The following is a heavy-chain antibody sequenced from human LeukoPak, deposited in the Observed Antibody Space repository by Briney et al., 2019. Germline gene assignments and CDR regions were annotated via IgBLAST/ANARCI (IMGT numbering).Heavy chain of an antibody. J-gene: IGHJ4*02. CDR1: GGSFSGYY. D-gene: IGHD6-19*01. V-gene: IGHV4-34*01. CDR3: ARVPSKDSSGWWGY. CDR2: INHSGST. Sequence: SETLSLTCAVYGGSFSGYYWSWIRQPPGKGLEWIGGINHSGSTNYNPSLKSRVTISVDTSKNQFSLKLSSVTAADTAVYYCARVPSKDSSGWWGYWGQGTLVTASS.